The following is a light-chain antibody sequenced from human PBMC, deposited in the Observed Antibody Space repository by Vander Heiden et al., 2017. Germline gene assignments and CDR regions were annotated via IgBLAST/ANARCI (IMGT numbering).Light chain of an antibody. CDR3: YSATDNIGV. CDR2: KDS. Sequence: SSELTQPSSVSVSPGQTARITCSGDVLAKKYARWFQQEPGQAPVLIIYKDSERPSGIPERFSGSSSGTTVTLTISGAQVEDEADYYCYSATDNIGVFGGGTKLTVL. CDR1: VLAKKY. V-gene: IGLV3-27*01. J-gene: IGLJ3*02.